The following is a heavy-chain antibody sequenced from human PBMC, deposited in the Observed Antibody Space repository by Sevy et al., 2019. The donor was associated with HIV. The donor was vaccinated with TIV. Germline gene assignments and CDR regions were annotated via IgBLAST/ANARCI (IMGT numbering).Heavy chain of an antibody. Sequence: SETLSLTCTVSGGSISSYYWSWIRQPPGKGLEWIGYIYYSGSTNYNTSLKSRVTISVDTSKYQFSLKLSSVTAADTAVYYCARGGITGTTDYWGQGTLVTVSS. CDR3: ARGGITGTTDY. J-gene: IGHJ4*02. V-gene: IGHV4-59*01. CDR1: GGSISSYY. D-gene: IGHD1-7*01. CDR2: IYYSGST.